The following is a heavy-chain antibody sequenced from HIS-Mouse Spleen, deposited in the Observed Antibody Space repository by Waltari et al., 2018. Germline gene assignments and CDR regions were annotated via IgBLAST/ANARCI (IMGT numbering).Heavy chain of an antibody. CDR3: ARRTYYYDSSGYYYSAFDI. J-gene: IGHJ3*02. Sequence: QLQLQESGPGLVKPSETLSLTCTVSGGSISSSSYYWGWIRQPPGKGLEWIGSIYYSGRTYYNPSLKSRVTISVDTSKNQFSLKLSSVTAADTAVYYCARRTYYYDSSGYYYSAFDIWGQGTMVTVSS. V-gene: IGHV4-39*01. CDR1: GGSISSSSYY. CDR2: IYYSGRT. D-gene: IGHD3-22*01.